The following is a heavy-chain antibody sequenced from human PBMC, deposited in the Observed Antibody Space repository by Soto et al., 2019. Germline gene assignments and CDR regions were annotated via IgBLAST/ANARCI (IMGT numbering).Heavy chain of an antibody. D-gene: IGHD3-3*01. J-gene: IGHJ4*02. V-gene: IGHV3-9*01. CDR1: GFKFDEYA. CDR2: ISWNSGDI. Sequence: PGGSLRLSCAASGFKFDEYAMHWARQAPGKGLEWVSGISWNSGDIAYADSVQGRFTISRDNAKNSLFLQMNSLRSEDTALYFCTKGFGFLEWLSFFDCWGQGTLVTVSS. CDR3: TKGFGFLEWLSFFDC.